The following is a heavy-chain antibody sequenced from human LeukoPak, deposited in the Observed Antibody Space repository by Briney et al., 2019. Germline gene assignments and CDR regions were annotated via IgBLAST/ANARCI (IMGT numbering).Heavy chain of an antibody. D-gene: IGHD1-26*01. J-gene: IGHJ4*02. CDR2: ISWNSGSI. Sequence: GRSLRLSCAAYGFSFDDFAMHWVRQAPGRGLEWVSGISWNSGSITYADSVKGRFTISRDNAKSSLYLQMDSLRTEDTALYYCAKGDWLDYWGQGTLVTVSS. CDR3: AKGDWLDY. CDR1: GFSFDDFA. V-gene: IGHV3-9*01.